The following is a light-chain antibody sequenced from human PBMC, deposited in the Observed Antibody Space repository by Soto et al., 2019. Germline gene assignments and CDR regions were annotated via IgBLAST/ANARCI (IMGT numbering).Light chain of an antibody. CDR3: QHYKDYSWT. Sequence: DIPMTQSPSTLSASVGDRVTITCRASQSISLWVAWYQQKPGRAPNLLIYKTSSLETGFPSRFSGSGSGTEFTLTISSLQPDDFATYYCQHYKDYSWTFGQGTKVEVK. J-gene: IGKJ1*01. V-gene: IGKV1-5*03. CDR2: KTS. CDR1: QSISLW.